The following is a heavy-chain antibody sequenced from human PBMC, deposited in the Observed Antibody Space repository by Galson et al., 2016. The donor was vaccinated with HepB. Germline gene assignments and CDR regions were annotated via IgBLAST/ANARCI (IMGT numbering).Heavy chain of an antibody. CDR1: GGSISSGGYY. D-gene: IGHD3-22*01. V-gene: IGHV4-31*03. J-gene: IGHJ6*03. CDR3: ARGGRGYWAPYYYYMDV. Sequence: TLSLTCPVSGGSISSGGYYWSWIRQHPGKGLEWIGYIYYSGSSYYNPSLKSRLTISVDTSKNQFSLKLSTVTAADSAVYYCARGGRGYWAPYYYYMDVWGKGTTVTVSS. CDR2: IYYSGSS.